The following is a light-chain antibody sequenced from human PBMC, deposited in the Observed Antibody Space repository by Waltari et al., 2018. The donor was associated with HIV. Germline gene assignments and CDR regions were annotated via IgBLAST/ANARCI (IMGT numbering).Light chain of an antibody. CDR2: EVS. V-gene: IGLV2-23*02. CDR1: TSDVGTYNL. CDR3: CSYAGSNSLV. J-gene: IGLJ2*01. Sequence: QSALTQPASVSGSPGQSITISCTGTTSDVGTYNLVSRYQQNPGKAPKFIIYEVSKRPSGVSNRFSASKSGNTASLTISGLQAEDEADYYCCSYAGSNSLVFGGGTKLTVL.